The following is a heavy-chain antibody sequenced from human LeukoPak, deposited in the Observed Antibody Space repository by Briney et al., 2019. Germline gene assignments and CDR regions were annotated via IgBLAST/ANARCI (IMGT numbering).Heavy chain of an antibody. CDR2: VYYTGST. Sequence: PSETLSLKCTVSGDSITTYYWSWIRQPPGKGLEWIGYVYYTGSTNYNPSLKSRVTLSVDTSKNQFSLKLTSVTAADTAFYYCARERILSGSSSGWFDSWGQGTQVTVSS. D-gene: IGHD6-19*01. J-gene: IGHJ5*01. V-gene: IGHV4-59*01. CDR1: GDSITTYY. CDR3: ARERILSGSSSGWFDS.